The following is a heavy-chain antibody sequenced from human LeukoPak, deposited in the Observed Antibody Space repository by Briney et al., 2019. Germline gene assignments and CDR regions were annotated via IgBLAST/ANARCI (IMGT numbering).Heavy chain of an antibody. D-gene: IGHD3-10*01. J-gene: IGHJ6*03. CDR2: IYSSGST. CDR1: GGSISSYY. CDR3: AREEGLWFGELYSYYYYMDV. V-gene: IGHV4-59*12. Sequence: SETLSLTCIVSGGSISSYYWSWIRQPPGKGLEWIGYIYSSGSTNYNPSLKSRVTMSVDTSKNQFSLKLSSVTAADTAVYYCAREEGLWFGELYSYYYYMDVWGKGTTVTVSS.